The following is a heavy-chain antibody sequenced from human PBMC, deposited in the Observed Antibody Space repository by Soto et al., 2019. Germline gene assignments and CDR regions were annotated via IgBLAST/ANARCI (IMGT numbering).Heavy chain of an antibody. CDR2: IYYSGST. Sequence: QVQLQESGPGLVKPSETLSLTCTVSGGSISSYYWSWIRQPPGKGLEWIGYIYYSGSTNYNPSLKSRVTISVDTSKNQFSLKLSSVTAADTAVYYCARQRGGKDWYFDLWGRGTLVTVSS. CDR1: GGSISSYY. V-gene: IGHV4-59*08. CDR3: ARQRGGKDWYFDL. J-gene: IGHJ2*01. D-gene: IGHD2-15*01.